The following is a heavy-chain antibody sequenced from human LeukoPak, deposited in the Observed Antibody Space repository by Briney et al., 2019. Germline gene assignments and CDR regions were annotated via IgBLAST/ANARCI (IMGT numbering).Heavy chain of an antibody. V-gene: IGHV3-53*05. Sequence: GGSLRLSCAASEFTVSNNYMSWVRQAPGKGLEWVPVIYSGGSTYYADSVKGRFTISRDNSKNTLYLQMNSLRAEDTALYYCTRRGSFGETRHISDYWSQATLVIVPS. CDR2: IYSGGST. CDR3: TRRGSFGETRHISDY. CDR1: EFTVSNNY. D-gene: IGHD3-10*01. J-gene: IGHJ4*02.